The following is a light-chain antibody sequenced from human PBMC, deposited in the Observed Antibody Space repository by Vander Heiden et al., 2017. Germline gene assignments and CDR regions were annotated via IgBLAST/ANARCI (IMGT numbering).Light chain of an antibody. V-gene: IGKV1-39*01. CDR3: YGRYTTANT. CDR2: AVS. CDR1: QSISSH. Sequence: SQITQSPSSVSASVGDRVTIPCRASQSISSHLNWDQQKPGKAPKVLIYAVSSSHSPVPSRYRASRPGCAFTLSMMRPQPEAFTTYYSYGRYTTANTFGQGTKLEIK. J-gene: IGKJ2*01.